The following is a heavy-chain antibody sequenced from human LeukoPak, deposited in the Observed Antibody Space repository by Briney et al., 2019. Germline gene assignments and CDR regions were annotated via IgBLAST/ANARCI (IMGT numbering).Heavy chain of an antibody. D-gene: IGHD3-22*01. V-gene: IGHV3-33*01. CDR1: GFTFSSYG. CDR2: IWYDGSNK. J-gene: IGHJ3*02. Sequence: SGGSLRLSCAASGFTFSSYGMHWVRQAPGKGLEWVAVIWYDGSNKYYADSVKGRFTISRDNSKNTLYLQMNSLRAEDTAVYYCARDDSSGYWPDAFDIWGQGTMVPVSS. CDR3: ARDDSSGYWPDAFDI.